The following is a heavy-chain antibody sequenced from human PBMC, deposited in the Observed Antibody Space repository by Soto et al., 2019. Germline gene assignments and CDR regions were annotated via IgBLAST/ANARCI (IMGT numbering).Heavy chain of an antibody. V-gene: IGHV1-24*01. D-gene: IGHD2-15*01. J-gene: IGHJ4*02. CDR3: ATEWYCSGGSCFTLDY. CDR1: GYTLTELS. CDR2: FDPEDGET. Sequence: DSVEVSCQVYGYTLTELSMNWVRQAPVKGLEWMGGFDPEDGETIYAQKFQGRVTMTEDTSTDTAYMELSSLRSEDTAVYYCATEWYCSGGSCFTLDYWGQGTLVTVSS.